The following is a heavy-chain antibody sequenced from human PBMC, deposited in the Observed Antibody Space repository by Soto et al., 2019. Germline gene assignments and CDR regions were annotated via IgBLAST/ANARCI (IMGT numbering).Heavy chain of an antibody. D-gene: IGHD4-4*01. CDR2: IIPILGIA. CDR3: ARGQWNLRLQYYYMDV. V-gene: IGHV1-69*02. CDR1: GGTFSSYT. Sequence: ASVKVSCKASGGTFSSYTISWVRQAPGQGLEWMGRIIPILGIANYAQKFQGRVTITADKSTNTAHMELSSLRSEDTAVYYCARGQWNLRLQYYYMDVWGKGTTVTVSS. J-gene: IGHJ6*03.